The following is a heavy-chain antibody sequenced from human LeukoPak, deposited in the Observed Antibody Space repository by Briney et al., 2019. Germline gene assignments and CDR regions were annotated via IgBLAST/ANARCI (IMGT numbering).Heavy chain of an antibody. J-gene: IGHJ4*02. CDR3: ARGVGYSSGWYLGHFDY. V-gene: IGHV3-30-3*01. Sequence: GGSLRLSCAASGFTVSSYYMNWVRQAPGKGLEWVAVISFDGTNKYYADSVKGRFTISRDNSKNTLYLQMNSLRAEDTAVYYCARGVGYSSGWYLGHFDYWGQGTLVTVSS. D-gene: IGHD6-19*01. CDR2: ISFDGTNK. CDR1: GFTVSSYY.